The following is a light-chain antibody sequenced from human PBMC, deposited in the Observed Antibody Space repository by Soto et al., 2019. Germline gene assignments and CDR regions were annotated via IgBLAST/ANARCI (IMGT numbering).Light chain of an antibody. CDR2: DAS. Sequence: EIVLTQSPDTLSLSPGERATLSCRASQSVSSSYLAWYQQRPGQAPRLLIFDASIRVPTTPARFSGSVSGTEFTLTISSLESEDFAVYFCQQYGDRPRTFGQGTKVDIK. V-gene: IGKV3-20*01. CDR3: QQYGDRPRT. J-gene: IGKJ1*01. CDR1: QSVSSSY.